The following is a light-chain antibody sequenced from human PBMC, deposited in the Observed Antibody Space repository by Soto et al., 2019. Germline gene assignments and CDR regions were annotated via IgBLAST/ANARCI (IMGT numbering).Light chain of an antibody. CDR3: QQGHSTPWT. Sequence: DIQMTQSPSSLSASVGDRVTITCRASQTITTYLNWYQQKPGKAPQLLIYGASILQSGVPSSFTGSGSGTDFTLTISSLQPEDFATYHCQQGHSTPWTFGQGTKVEIK. CDR2: GAS. V-gene: IGKV1-39*01. CDR1: QTITTY. J-gene: IGKJ1*01.